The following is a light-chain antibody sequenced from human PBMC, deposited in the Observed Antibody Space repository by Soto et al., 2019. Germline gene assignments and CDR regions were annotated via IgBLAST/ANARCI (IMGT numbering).Light chain of an antibody. J-gene: IGLJ2*01. V-gene: IGLV2-14*03. CDR2: DVS. CDR1: SSDIGAFNY. CDR3: SSYAATNTVL. Sequence: QSALAQPASVSGSPGQSITISCTGTSSDIGAFNYVSWYQQHPGDAPKLLIFDVSDRPSGISVRFSASKSGNTASLTISRLQTEDEAHYFCSSYAATNTVLFGGGTKLTVL.